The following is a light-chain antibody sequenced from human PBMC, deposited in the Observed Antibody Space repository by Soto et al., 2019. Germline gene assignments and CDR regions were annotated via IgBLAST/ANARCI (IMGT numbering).Light chain of an antibody. V-gene: IGKV1-39*01. Sequence: DIHMTQSPSSLSASLGDRVTITCRASQSISSYLNWYQQKPGKAPKLLIYAASSLQSGVPSRFSGSGSGTDFTLTISSLQPEDFATYYCQQSYSTPGGTFGQGTKVDIK. CDR1: QSISSY. CDR2: AAS. J-gene: IGKJ1*01. CDR3: QQSYSTPGGT.